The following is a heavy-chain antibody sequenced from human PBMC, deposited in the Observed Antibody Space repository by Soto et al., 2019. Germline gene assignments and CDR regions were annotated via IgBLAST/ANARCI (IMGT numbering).Heavy chain of an antibody. D-gene: IGHD3-16*01. V-gene: IGHV4-59*01. CDR1: GGSISSYY. J-gene: IGHJ6*02. CDR2: IYYSGST. Sequence: SETLSLTCTVSGGSISSYYWSWIRQPPGKGLEWIGYIYYSGSTNYNPSLKSRVTISVDTSKNQFSLKLSSVTAADTAVYYCERAGEYPMLGGSYYYYGMDAWGQGTTLTFS. CDR3: ERAGEYPMLGGSYYYYGMDA.